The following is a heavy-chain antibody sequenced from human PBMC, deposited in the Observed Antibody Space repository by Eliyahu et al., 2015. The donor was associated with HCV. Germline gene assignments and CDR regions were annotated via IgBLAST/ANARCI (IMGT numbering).Heavy chain of an antibody. V-gene: IGHV1-2*06. CDR3: ARGGTEYSGYDFDY. J-gene: IGHJ4*02. CDR2: INPNSGGT. CDR1: GXPXTGYY. Sequence: QVQLVQSGAEVKKPGASVXXSCKASGXPXTGYYMHWXRXAPGQGLEWMGRINPNSGGTNYAQKFQGRVTMTRDTSISTAYMELSRLRSDDTAVYYCARGGTEYSGYDFDYWGQGTLVTVSS. D-gene: IGHD5-12*01.